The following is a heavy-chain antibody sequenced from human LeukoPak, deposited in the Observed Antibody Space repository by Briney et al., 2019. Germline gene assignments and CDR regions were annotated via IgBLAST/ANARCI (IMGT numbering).Heavy chain of an antibody. V-gene: IGHV4-59*01. CDR2: IYYSGST. CDR3: ARATLTSSRYYPFNL. D-gene: IGHD2-2*01. CDR1: GGSISSYY. Sequence: SETLSLTCTVSGGSISSYYWSWIRQPPGKGLEWIGYIYYSGSTYYNPSLKSRVTISVDTSKNQVSLRLSSVTAAGTAVYYCARATLTSSRYYPFNLWGQGTMVTVSS. J-gene: IGHJ3*01.